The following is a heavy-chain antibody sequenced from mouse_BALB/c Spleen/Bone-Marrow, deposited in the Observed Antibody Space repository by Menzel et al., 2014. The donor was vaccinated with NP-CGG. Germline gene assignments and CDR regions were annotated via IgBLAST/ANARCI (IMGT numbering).Heavy chain of an antibody. D-gene: IGHD3-1*01. CDR3: ARTGKLESLFFAY. CDR1: GYTFTEYT. V-gene: IGHV1-18*01. Sequence: VQLQQPGPELVKPGASVKISCKTSGYTFTEYTMHWVKQSHGKSLEWIGGINPNNGGTSYNQKFKGKATLTVDKSSSTAYMERRSLTSEDSAVYYCARTGKLESLFFAYWGQGTPLTVSS. CDR2: INPNNGGT. J-gene: IGHJ2*01.